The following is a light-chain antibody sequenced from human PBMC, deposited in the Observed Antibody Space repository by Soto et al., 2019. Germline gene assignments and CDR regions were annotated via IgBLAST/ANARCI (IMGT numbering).Light chain of an antibody. Sequence: QSALTQPASVSGSPGQSITISCTGTSSDVGSYNLVSWYQQHPGKAPKLMIYEGSKRPSGMSNRFSGSKSGNTASLTISGLQDEDEDEYYCCSYADSSRIYVFGSGTKVTVL. CDR2: EGS. J-gene: IGLJ1*01. CDR3: CSYADSSRIYV. V-gene: IGLV2-23*01. CDR1: SSDVGSYNL.